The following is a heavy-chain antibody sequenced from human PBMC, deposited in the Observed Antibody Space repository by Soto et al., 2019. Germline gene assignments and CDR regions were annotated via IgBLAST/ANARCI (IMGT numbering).Heavy chain of an antibody. V-gene: IGHV1-46*04. CDR1: GYSFTSHY. CDR3: AREVDYGDYYYYGMDV. D-gene: IGHD4-17*01. Sequence: ASVKVSCKAIGYSFTSHYMHWARQAPGQGLEWMGTIYPGGSTYYADSVKGRFTISRHNSKNTLYLQMNSLRAEDTAVYYCAREVDYGDYYYYGMDVWGQGTTVTVSS. CDR2: IYPGGST. J-gene: IGHJ6*02.